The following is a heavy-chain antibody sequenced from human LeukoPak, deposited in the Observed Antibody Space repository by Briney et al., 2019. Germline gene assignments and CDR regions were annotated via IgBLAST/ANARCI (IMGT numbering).Heavy chain of an antibody. D-gene: IGHD6-19*01. CDR3: ARVVAGTPYFDS. Sequence: GASVKVSCKASGYTFTSYGISWVRQAPGQGLEWLGWISGYNGNTNYAQNFQGRVTMTTDTSTSTAYMELRSLRSDDTALYYCARVVAGTPYFDSWGQGTLVTVSS. CDR1: GYTFTSYG. V-gene: IGHV1-18*01. J-gene: IGHJ4*02. CDR2: ISGYNGNT.